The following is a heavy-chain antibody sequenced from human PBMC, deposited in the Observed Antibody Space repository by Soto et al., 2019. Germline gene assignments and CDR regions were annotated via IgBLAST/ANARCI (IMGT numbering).Heavy chain of an antibody. CDR3: ARQLDSSGYYWAI. Sequence: GESLKISCKGSGYSFTSYWIGWVRQMPGKGLEWMGIIYPGDSDTRYSPSFQGQVTISADKSISTAYLQWSSLKASDTAMYYCARQLDSSGYYWAIWGQGTLVTVSS. J-gene: IGHJ4*02. CDR1: GYSFTSYW. CDR2: IYPGDSDT. D-gene: IGHD3-22*01. V-gene: IGHV5-51*01.